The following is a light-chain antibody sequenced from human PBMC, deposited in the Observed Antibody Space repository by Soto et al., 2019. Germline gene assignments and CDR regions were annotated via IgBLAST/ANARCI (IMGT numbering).Light chain of an antibody. CDR1: QTVSRN. Sequence: EVVMTQSPATLSVSPGERATLSCRASQTVSRNLAWYQQRPGQAPRLLFYDVFTRAAGIPARFSGSGSETEFTLTIRSLQSEDFAVYYCQQYNNWPSFGQGTRLEIK. CDR3: QQYNNWPS. CDR2: DVF. V-gene: IGKV3-15*01. J-gene: IGKJ5*01.